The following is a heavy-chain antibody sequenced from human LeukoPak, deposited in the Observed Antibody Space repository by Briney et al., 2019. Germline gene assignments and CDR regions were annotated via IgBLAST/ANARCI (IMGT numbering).Heavy chain of an antibody. D-gene: IGHD3-10*01. V-gene: IGHV1-18*04. J-gene: IGHJ4*02. CDR1: GYTFSSCG. CDR3: ASGHYDSGSSYLGLDH. Sequence: GASVKVSCKASGYTFSSCGISWVRQAPGEGLEGVGWISVYNGNTNYAQRFQGRVTMTTDTSTNTAYMELRSLTSDDTAVHYCASGHYDSGSSYLGLDHWGQGTLVTVSS. CDR2: ISVYNGNT.